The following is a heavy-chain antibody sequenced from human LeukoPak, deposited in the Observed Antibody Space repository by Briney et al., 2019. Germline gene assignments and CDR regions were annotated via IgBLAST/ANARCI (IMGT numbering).Heavy chain of an antibody. CDR2: ITWDSRDT. Sequence: GGSLRLSCAASGFTFDDYIMHWVRQAPGKGLEWVSLITWDSRDTYYADSVKGRFTISRDNSKNSLYLQMNSLRTGDTALYYCAKALTATDCSSTTCPFDHWGQGTLVTVSS. V-gene: IGHV3-43*01. CDR1: GFTFDDYI. D-gene: IGHD2-2*01. J-gene: IGHJ4*02. CDR3: AKALTATDCSSTTCPFDH.